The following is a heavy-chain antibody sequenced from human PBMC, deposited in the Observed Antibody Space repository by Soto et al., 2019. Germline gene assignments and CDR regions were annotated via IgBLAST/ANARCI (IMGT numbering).Heavy chain of an antibody. Sequence: SETLSLTCAAYGESFSGYRWTWIRQAPGKGLEWIGEINHSGSTNYNPSLKSRVTISISTTTNQISLKLRSVTAADTAVYYCSKHHKTDYCGQGTPVPGSS. J-gene: IGHJ4*01. CDR1: GESFSGYR. CDR2: INHSGST. CDR3: SKHHKTDY. V-gene: IGHV4-34*01.